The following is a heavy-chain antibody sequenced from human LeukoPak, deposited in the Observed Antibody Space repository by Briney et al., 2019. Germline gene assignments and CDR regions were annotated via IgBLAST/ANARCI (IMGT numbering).Heavy chain of an antibody. J-gene: IGHJ4*02. D-gene: IGHD4-17*01. CDR1: GFTFNSYN. CDR2: IDYSSTTK. CDR3: ARDKDYGDSIDF. V-gene: IGHV3-48*04. Sequence: PGGSLRLSCAASGFTFNSYNMNWVRQAPGKGLEWLSYIDYSSTTKYYADSVKGRFTISRDNAKNSLFLQMNSLRAEDTAVYYCARDKDYGDSIDFWGQGTLVIVSS.